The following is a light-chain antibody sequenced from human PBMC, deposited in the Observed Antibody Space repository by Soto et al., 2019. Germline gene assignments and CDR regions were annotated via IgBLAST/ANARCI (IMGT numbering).Light chain of an antibody. Sequence: DIQMTQSPSTLSASVGDRVTITCRASQSISSWLAWYQQKPGKAPKLLIYDASRLESGVPSRFSGRRYGTEFTLTISSLQPDDFATDYCKQSMQFGQGKRLEI. CDR1: QSISSW. CDR3: KQSMQ. V-gene: IGKV1-5*01. J-gene: IGKJ5*01. CDR2: DAS.